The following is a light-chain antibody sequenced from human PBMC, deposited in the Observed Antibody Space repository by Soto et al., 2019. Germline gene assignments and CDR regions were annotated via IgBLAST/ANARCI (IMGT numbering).Light chain of an antibody. Sequence: DIVMTQTPLSLSVTPGQPASISCKSSQNLLQSDGYTNFHWYQQKPGQPPQLLIHEVSKRFSGVPDRFSGSGSGTDFTLTISRVEAEDVGTFYCMQGIELPPTFGQGTKVEIK. J-gene: IGKJ1*01. CDR2: EVS. V-gene: IGKV2D-29*01. CDR3: MQGIELPPT. CDR1: QNLLQSDGYTN.